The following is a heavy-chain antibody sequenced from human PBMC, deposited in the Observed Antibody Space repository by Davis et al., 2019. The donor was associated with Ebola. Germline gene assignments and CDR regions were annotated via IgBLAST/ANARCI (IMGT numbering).Heavy chain of an antibody. J-gene: IGHJ6*02. CDR1: GYSFTSYW. CDR3: VAGGNSYGMDV. V-gene: IGHV5-10-1*01. D-gene: IGHD4-23*01. CDR2: IDPSDSYT. Sequence: KVSCKGSGYSFTSYWISWVRQMPGKGLEWMGRIDPSDSYTNYSPSFQGHVTISADKSISTAYLQWSSLKASDTAMYYCVAGGNSYGMDVWGQGTTVTVSS.